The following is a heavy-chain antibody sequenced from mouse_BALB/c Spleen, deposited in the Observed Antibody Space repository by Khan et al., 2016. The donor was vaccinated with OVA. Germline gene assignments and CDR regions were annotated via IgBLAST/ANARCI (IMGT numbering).Heavy chain of an antibody. CDR3: ARCSSRAMDY. Sequence: LQQSGPELKKPGETVKISCKASGYTFTNYGMNWVKQAPGKGLKWMGWIYTYTGEPTYADDFKGRFAFSLESSASTAYLQINNLTNEDTATYFCARCSSRAMDYWGQGTSVTVSS. CDR2: IYTYTGEP. D-gene: IGHD1-1*01. J-gene: IGHJ4*01. V-gene: IGHV9-3-1*01. CDR1: GYTFTNYG.